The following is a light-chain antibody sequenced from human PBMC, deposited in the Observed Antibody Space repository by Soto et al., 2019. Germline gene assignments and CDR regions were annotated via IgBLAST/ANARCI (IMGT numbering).Light chain of an antibody. J-gene: IGKJ1*01. CDR2: GAS. V-gene: IGKV3-20*01. Sequence: EMLLTQSPGTLSLSLGERATLSCRASQSVSNNFLAWYQQKPGQAPRLLIYGASSRATGIPDRFSGSGSGTDFTLTISRLETEDFGVYYCQQYATSPPRTFGQGTKVDIK. CDR3: QQYATSPPRT. CDR1: QSVSNNF.